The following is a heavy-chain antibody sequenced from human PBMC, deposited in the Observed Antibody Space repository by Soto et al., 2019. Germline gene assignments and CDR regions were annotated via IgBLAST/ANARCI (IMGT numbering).Heavy chain of an antibody. V-gene: IGHV4-31*03. J-gene: IGHJ6*02. CDR2: IYYSGST. CDR1: GGSISSGGYY. Sequence: QVQLQESGPGLVKPSQTLSLTCTVSGGSISSGGYYWSWIRQHPGKGLEWIGYIYYSGSTYYNPSLGSRVTISVDTSKNQFSLKLSSVTAADTAVYYCARDQLVAATPGYYYYYGMDVWGQGTTVTVSS. CDR3: ARDQLVAATPGYYYYYGMDV. D-gene: IGHD2-15*01.